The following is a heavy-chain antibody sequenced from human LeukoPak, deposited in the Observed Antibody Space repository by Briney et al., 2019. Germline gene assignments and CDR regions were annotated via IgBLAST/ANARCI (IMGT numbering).Heavy chain of an antibody. CDR2: IRYDGSNK. V-gene: IGHV3-30*02. Sequence: SCKASGYTFTGYYMHWVRQAPGKGLEWVAFIRYDGSNKYYADSVKGRFTISRDNSKNTLYLQMNSLRAEDTAVYYCAKPDYYYGSGITGNDAFDIWGQGTMVTVSS. CDR3: AKPDYYYGSGITGNDAFDI. CDR1: GYTFTGYY. D-gene: IGHD3-10*01. J-gene: IGHJ3*02.